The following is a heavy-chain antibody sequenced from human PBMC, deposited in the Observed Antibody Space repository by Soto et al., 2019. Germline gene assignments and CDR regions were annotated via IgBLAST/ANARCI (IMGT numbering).Heavy chain of an antibody. D-gene: IGHD5-12*01. CDR1: GYTFTSYG. CDR2: ISAYNGNT. Sequence: GASVKVSCKASGYTFTSYGISWVRQAPGQGLEWMGWISAYNGNTNYAQKLQGRVTMTTDTSTSTAYMELRSLRSDDTAVYYCARSEGGYDSDWFDPWGQGTLVTVSS. V-gene: IGHV1-18*01. CDR3: ARSEGGYDSDWFDP. J-gene: IGHJ5*02.